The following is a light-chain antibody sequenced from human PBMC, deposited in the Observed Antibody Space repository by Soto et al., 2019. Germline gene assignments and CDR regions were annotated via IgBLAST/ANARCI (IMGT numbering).Light chain of an antibody. V-gene: IGKV1-5*01. J-gene: IGKJ1*01. CDR3: QQYNSYSPKWT. Sequence: IQMTQSPSTLSAFVGDRVTITCRASQSISSWLAWYQQKPGKAPKLLIYDASSLESGVPSRFSGSGSGTEFTLTITSLQPDDSATYYCQQYNSYSPKWTFGQGTKVDIK. CDR1: QSISSW. CDR2: DAS.